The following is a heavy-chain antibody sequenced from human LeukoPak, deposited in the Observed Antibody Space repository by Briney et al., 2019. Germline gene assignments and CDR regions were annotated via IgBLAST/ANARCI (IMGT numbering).Heavy chain of an antibody. J-gene: IGHJ4*02. D-gene: IGHD1-26*01. CDR3: ARDPVGATFVDY. V-gene: IGHV4-4*02. CDR2: IYHSGST. Sequence: YPSETLSLTCAVSGGSISSSNWWSWVRQPPGKGLEWIGEIYHSGSTIYNPSLKSRVTISVDKSKNQFSLNLSSVTAADTAVYYCARDPVGATFVDYWGQGTLVTVSS. CDR1: GGSISSSNW.